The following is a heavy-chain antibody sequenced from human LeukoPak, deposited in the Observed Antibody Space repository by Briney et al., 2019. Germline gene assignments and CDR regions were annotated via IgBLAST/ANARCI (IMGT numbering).Heavy chain of an antibody. J-gene: IGHJ5*02. CDR1: GFTFSSHA. Sequence: GRSLRLPCAASGFTFSSHAMHWVRQAPGRGLEWVAVISYEGKYKYYADSVKDRFTISRDDSQNTLYLQMNSLRTEDTAVYVCAKAKNRLHGATESDLWGQGTRVTVPS. D-gene: IGHD1-26*01. V-gene: IGHV3-30*04. CDR2: ISYEGKYK. CDR3: AKAKNRLHGATESDL.